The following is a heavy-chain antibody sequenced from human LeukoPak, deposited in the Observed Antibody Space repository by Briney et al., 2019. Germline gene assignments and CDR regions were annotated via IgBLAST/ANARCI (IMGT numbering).Heavy chain of an antibody. CDR3: TTIYGDYVRPDY. Sequence: PGGSLRLSCAASGFTFSNAWMSWVRQAPGKGLEWVGRIKSKTDGGTTDYAAPVKGRFTISRDDSKNTLYLQMNSLKTEDTAVYYCTTIYGDYVRPDYWGQGTLVTVSS. CDR2: IKSKTDGGTT. CDR1: GFTFSNAW. J-gene: IGHJ4*02. D-gene: IGHD4-17*01. V-gene: IGHV3-15*01.